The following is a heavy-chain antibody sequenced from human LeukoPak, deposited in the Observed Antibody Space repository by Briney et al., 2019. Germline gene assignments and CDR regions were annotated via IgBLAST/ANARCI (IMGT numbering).Heavy chain of an antibody. J-gene: IGHJ4*02. V-gene: IGHV1-2*06. CDR1: GYTFTGYY. D-gene: IGHD2-8*01. CDR2: INPNSGGT. Sequence: GASVKVSCKASGYTFTGYYMHWVRQAPGQGREWMGRINPNSGGTNYAQKFQGRVTITRDTSISTVYMELSRLRSDDTAVYYCARDGGLGYCTYWGQGTLVTVSS. CDR3: ARDGGLGYCTY.